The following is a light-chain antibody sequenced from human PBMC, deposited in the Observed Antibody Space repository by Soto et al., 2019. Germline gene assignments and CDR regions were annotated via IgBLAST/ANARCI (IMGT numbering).Light chain of an antibody. V-gene: IGLV1-40*01. Sequence: QSVLTQPPSVSGAPGQRVTISCTGSRSNIGATYGVHWYQQLPGTAPKLLIYGNTNRPSGVPDRFSGSKSGTSASLAITGLQAEDEGDYYCQSYDSSLSGSVFGGGTKLTVL. CDR2: GNT. J-gene: IGLJ2*01. CDR1: RSNIGATYG. CDR3: QSYDSSLSGSV.